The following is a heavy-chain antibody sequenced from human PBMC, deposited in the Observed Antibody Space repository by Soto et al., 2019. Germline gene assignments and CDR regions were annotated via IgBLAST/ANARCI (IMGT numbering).Heavy chain of an antibody. D-gene: IGHD4-17*01. CDR2: ISYDGSNK. CDR3: AREVYDYGDYGGGGYYYYGMDV. CDR1: GFTFSSYA. J-gene: IGHJ6*02. V-gene: IGHV3-30-3*01. Sequence: GGSLRLSCAASGFTFSSYAMHWVRQAPGKGLEWAAVISYDGSNKYYADSVKGRFTISRDNSKNTLYLQMSSLRAEDTAVYYCAREVYDYGDYGGGGYYYYGMDVWGQGTTVTVSS.